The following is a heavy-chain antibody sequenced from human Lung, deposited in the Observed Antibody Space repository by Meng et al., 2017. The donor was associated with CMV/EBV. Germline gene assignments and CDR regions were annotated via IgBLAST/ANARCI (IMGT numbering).Heavy chain of an antibody. J-gene: IGHJ4*02. CDR3: ARMGRSAAFDY. Sequence: SCAASGFTFSSYELNWVRQAPGKGLEWFSYISKSGLAIYYGDSVKGRFTISRDNAKNSLYLQMNSLRAEDTAVYYCARMGRSAAFDYWGQGTLVXVSS. V-gene: IGHV3-48*03. CDR1: GFTFSSYE. CDR2: ISKSGLAI. D-gene: IGHD6-13*01.